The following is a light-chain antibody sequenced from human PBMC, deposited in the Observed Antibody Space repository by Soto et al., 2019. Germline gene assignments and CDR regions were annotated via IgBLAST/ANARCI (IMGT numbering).Light chain of an antibody. CDR2: KAS. J-gene: IGKJ1*01. CDR1: QSIISW. CDR3: QQYNSYSLRT. Sequence: DIQMTQSPSTLSASVGDRVTITCRASQSIISWLAWYQQKPGKAPKLLIYKASSLESGGPSRFSGSGSCTEFPLPISSLLHDDFATYYCQQYNSYSLRTFGQGTKVEIK. V-gene: IGKV1-5*03.